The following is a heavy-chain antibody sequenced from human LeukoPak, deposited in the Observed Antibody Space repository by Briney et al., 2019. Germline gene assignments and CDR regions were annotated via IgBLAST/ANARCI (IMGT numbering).Heavy chain of an antibody. V-gene: IGHV1-2*02. Sequence: GASVKVSCKASGYTFTGYYMHWVRQAPGQGLEWVGWINPNSGGTNYAQKFQGRVTMTRDTSISTAYMELSRLRSDDTAVYYCARVGDGLGSYYPGHFDYWGQGTLVTVSS. J-gene: IGHJ4*02. CDR2: INPNSGGT. D-gene: IGHD3-10*01. CDR3: ARVGDGLGSYYPGHFDY. CDR1: GYTFTGYY.